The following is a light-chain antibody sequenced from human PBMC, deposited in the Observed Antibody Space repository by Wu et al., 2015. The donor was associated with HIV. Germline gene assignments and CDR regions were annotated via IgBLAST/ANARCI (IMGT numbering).Light chain of an antibody. CDR3: QQYNTYSWT. CDR2: KAS. J-gene: IGKJ1*01. CDR1: QGVGAW. Sequence: DIQMTQSPATLSASVGDRVTITCRASQGVGAWLAWYQQKPGKAPKLLIYKASTLQSGVPSRFSGSGSGAEFTLTISSLQPDDYATYYCQQYNTYSWTFGQGTKVEIK. V-gene: IGKV1-5*03.